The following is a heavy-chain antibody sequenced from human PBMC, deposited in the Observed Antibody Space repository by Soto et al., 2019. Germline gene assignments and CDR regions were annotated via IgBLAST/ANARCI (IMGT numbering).Heavy chain of an antibody. V-gene: IGHV1-69*13. CDR1: GGTFSSYA. J-gene: IGHJ4*02. CDR2: IIPIFGTA. D-gene: IGHD2-15*01. Sequence: SVKVSCKASGGTFSSYAISWVRQAPGQGLEWMGGIIPIFGTANYAQKFQGRVTITADESTSTAYMELSSLRSEDTAVHYCAKKMRGVASDYWGQGTLVTVSS. CDR3: AKKMRGVASDY.